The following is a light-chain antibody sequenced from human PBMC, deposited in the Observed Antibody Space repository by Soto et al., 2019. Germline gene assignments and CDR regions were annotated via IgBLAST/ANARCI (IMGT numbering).Light chain of an antibody. CDR3: SSYGGFNNVL. Sequence: QSALTQPPSASGSPGQSVTISCTGAGTDVGQYNYVSWYQQHPGKAPKLLIHHVSRRPSGVPARFSGSNSGNTASLTVSGLQTEEEADYYCSSYGGFNNVLFGGGTKLTVL. J-gene: IGLJ2*01. CDR2: HVS. CDR1: GTDVGQYNY. V-gene: IGLV2-8*01.